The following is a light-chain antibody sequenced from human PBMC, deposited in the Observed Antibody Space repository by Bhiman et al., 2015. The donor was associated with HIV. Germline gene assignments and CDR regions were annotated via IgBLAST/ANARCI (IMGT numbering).Light chain of an antibody. Sequence: QSALTQPASVSGSPGQSITISCTGTSRDIGVYNYVSWYQQRPGKAPKLMISDVSKRPSGVPDRFSGSKSGTSASLAISGLRSEDEADYYCVVWEDSLSVVVFGGGTKLTVL. V-gene: IGLV2-14*01. J-gene: IGLJ2*01. CDR3: VVWEDSLSVVV. CDR2: DVS. CDR1: SRDIGVYNY.